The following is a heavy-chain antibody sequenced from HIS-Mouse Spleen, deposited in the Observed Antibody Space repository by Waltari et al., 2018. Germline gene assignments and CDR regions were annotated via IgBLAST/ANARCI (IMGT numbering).Heavy chain of an antibody. J-gene: IGHJ2*01. CDR3: AREIPYSSSWYDWYFDL. Sequence: QLQLQESGPGLVKPSETLSLTCTVSGGSISSSSYYWGWIRQTPGKGLEWIGSIYYSGSTCSNPSLKSRVTISLDTSKNQFSLKLSSVTAADTAVYYCAREIPYSSSWYDWYFDLWGRGTLVTVSS. V-gene: IGHV4-39*07. CDR2: IYYSGST. D-gene: IGHD6-13*01. CDR1: GGSISSSSYY.